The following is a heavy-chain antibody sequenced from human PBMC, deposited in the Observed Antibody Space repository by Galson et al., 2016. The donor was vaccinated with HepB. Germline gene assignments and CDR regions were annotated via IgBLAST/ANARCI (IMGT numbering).Heavy chain of an antibody. J-gene: IGHJ4*02. CDR3: ARDGLGFLEQGLFDT. V-gene: IGHV1-69*13. CDR1: GGTLNDFG. D-gene: IGHD1/OR15-1a*01. Sequence: SVKVSCKASGGTLNDFGFNWLRQAPGQGPEWLGRIVPMFGTTNHARKFQDRVTMTADEGTATVYLHLSSLRSYDTAVYFCARDGLGFLEQGLFDTWGQGTQVTVSS. CDR2: IVPMFGTT.